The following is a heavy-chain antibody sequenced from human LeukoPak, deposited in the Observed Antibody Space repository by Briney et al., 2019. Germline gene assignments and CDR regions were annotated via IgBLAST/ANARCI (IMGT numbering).Heavy chain of an antibody. V-gene: IGHV3-21*01. CDR2: ISSSSSYI. CDR3: ARASIAAAGTDPSYYYGMDV. J-gene: IGHJ6*02. D-gene: IGHD6-13*01. CDR1: GFTFSSYS. Sequence: GGSLRLSCAASGFTFSSYSMNWVRQAPGKGLEWVSSISSSSSYIYYADSVKGRFTISRDNAKNSLYLQMNSLRAEDTAVHYCARASIAAAGTDPSYYYGMDVWGQGTTVTVSS.